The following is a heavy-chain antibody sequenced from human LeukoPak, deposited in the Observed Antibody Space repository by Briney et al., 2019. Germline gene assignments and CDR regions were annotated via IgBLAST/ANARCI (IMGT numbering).Heavy chain of an antibody. CDR1: GGSISSSSYY. J-gene: IGHJ4*02. CDR2: IYYSGST. D-gene: IGHD6-19*01. CDR3: ARLSSGWPEIDY. Sequence: PSETLSLTCTVSGGSISSSSYYWGWIRQPPGKGLEWIGSIYYSGSTYYNPSLKSRVTISVDTSKNQFSLKLSSVIAADTAVYYCARLSSGWPEIDYWGQGTLVTVSS. V-gene: IGHV4-39*01.